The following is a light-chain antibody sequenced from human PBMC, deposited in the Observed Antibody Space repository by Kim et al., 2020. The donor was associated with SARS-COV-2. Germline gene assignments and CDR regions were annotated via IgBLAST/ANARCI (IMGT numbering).Light chain of an antibody. CDR3: QVWDSRSDFRV. Sequence: SYELTQPPSVSVAPGKTARITCGGNNIGSKSVHWYQQKPGQAPVLVIYYDSDRPSGIPERFSGSNSGNTATLPICRVVAGDEADYYCQVWDSRSDFRVFG. J-gene: IGLJ3*02. CDR2: YDS. V-gene: IGLV3-21*04. CDR1: NIGSKS.